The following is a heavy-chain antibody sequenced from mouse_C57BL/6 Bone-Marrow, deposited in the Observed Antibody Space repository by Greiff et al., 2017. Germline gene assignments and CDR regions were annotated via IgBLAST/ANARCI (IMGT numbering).Heavy chain of an antibody. CDR2: IHPNSGST. D-gene: IGHD1-3*01. CDR1: GYTFTSYW. CDR3: AKRVKDYAMDY. Sequence: QVQLQQPGAELVKPGASVKLSCKASGYTFTSYWMHWVKQRPGQGLEWIGMIHPNSGSTNYNEKFKSKATLTVDKSSSTAYMQLSRLTSEDSAVYYCAKRVKDYAMDYWGQGTSVTVSS. V-gene: IGHV1-64*01. J-gene: IGHJ4*01.